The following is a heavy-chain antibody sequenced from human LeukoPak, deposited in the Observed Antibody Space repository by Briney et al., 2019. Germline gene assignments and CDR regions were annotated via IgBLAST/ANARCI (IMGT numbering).Heavy chain of an antibody. J-gene: IGHJ4*02. CDR1: GGSISSGDYY. D-gene: IGHD2-2*01. CDR3: AREPQVPAAIPYYFDY. Sequence: NPSETLSLTCTVSGGSISSGDYYWSWIRQPPGKGLEWIGYIYYSGSTYYNPSLKSRVTISVDTSKNQFSLKLSSVTAADTAVYYCAREPQVPAAIPYYFDYWGQGTLVTVSS. CDR2: IYYSGST. V-gene: IGHV4-30-4*08.